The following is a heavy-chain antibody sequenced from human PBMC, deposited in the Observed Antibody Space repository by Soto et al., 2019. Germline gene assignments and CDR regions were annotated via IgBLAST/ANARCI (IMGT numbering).Heavy chain of an antibody. Sequence: QVQLVQSETEVKKPGASVKVSCKASGYIFTNYDITWVRQAPGQGLEWMGWVSGYTGNTKYAQKFQDRVTMTTVTSARTVYMELRSLPSDDTAVYYCARFGSAPYYYYGVDVWGQGTTVFVSS. CDR3: ARFGSAPYYYYGVDV. J-gene: IGHJ6*02. CDR1: GYIFTNYD. CDR2: VSGYTGNT. V-gene: IGHV1-18*01. D-gene: IGHD3-10*01.